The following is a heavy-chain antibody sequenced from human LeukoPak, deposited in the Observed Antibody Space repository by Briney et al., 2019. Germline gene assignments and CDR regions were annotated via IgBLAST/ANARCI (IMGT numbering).Heavy chain of an antibody. CDR1: GFTFSNYV. Sequence: GGSLRLSCAASGFTFSNYVASWVRQAPGKRLEWVSVISGNGVSTNYADSVRGRFTISRDNSKNTVFLQMNSLRAEDTAIYYCATLKDKWLQSPGTDYWGQGTLVTVSS. CDR3: ATLKDKWLQSPGTDY. J-gene: IGHJ4*02. CDR2: ISGNGVST. V-gene: IGHV3-23*01. D-gene: IGHD5-24*01.